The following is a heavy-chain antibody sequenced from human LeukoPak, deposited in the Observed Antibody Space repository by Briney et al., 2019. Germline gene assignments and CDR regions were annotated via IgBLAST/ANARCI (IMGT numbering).Heavy chain of an antibody. V-gene: IGHV3-9*01. J-gene: IGHJ4*02. CDR2: ISWNSGSI. CDR3: AVAAAGFDY. Sequence: GRSLRLSCAASGFTFDDYAMHWVRQAPGKGLEWVSGISWNSGSIGYADSVKGRFTISRDNAKNSLYLQMNRLRAEDTALYYCAVAAAGFDYWGQGTLVTVSS. CDR1: GFTFDDYA. D-gene: IGHD6-13*01.